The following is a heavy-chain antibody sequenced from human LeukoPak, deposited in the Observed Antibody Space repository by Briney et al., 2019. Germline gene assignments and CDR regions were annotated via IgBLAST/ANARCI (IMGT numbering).Heavy chain of an antibody. CDR3: AIIPRAAAGPSARSPFHY. D-gene: IGHD6-13*01. CDR1: GFTFSSSA. J-gene: IGHJ4*02. Sequence: PGGSLRLSCAASGFTFSSSAMSWVRQAPGKGLEWVSAISNNGGYTYYADSVQGRFTISRDNSKSTLCLQMNSLRAEDTAVYYCAIIPRAAAGPSARSPFHYWGQGTLVTVSS. CDR2: ISNNGGYT. V-gene: IGHV3-23*01.